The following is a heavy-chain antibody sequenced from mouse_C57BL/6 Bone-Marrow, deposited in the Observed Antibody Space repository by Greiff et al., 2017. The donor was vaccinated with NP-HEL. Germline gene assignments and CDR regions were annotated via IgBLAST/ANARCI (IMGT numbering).Heavy chain of an antibody. D-gene: IGHD2-12*01. V-gene: IGHV5-16*01. J-gene: IGHJ2*01. CDR2: INYDGSST. CDR1: GFTFSDYY. Sequence: DVKLVESEGGLVQPGSSMKLSCTASGFTFSDYYMAWVRQVPEKGLEWVANINYDGSSTYYLDSLKSRFIISRDNAKNILYLQMSSLKSEDTATYYCARGYYKDYWGQGTTLTVSS. CDR3: ARGYYKDY.